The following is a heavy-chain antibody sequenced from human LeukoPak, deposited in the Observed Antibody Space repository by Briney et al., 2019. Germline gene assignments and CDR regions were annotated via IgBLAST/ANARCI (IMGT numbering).Heavy chain of an antibody. CDR3: ARLYVVVVAATLYNWFDP. CDR2: IYYSGST. D-gene: IGHD2-15*01. CDR1: GGSISGSSYY. Sequence: PSETLSLTCTVSGGSISGSSYYWGWIRQPPGKGLEWIGSIYYSGSTYYNPSLKSRVTISVDTSKNQFSLKLSSVTAADTAVYYCARLYVVVVAATLYNWFDPWGQGTLVTVSS. V-gene: IGHV4-39*01. J-gene: IGHJ5*02.